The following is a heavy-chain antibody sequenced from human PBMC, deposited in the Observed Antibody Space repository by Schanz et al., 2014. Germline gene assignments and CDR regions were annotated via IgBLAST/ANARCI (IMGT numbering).Heavy chain of an antibody. CDR1: GYTFTSDS. CDR3: ARGTMPGTFDI. V-gene: IGHV1-69*09. J-gene: IGHJ3*02. Sequence: QVQLVQSGAEVKKPGASVKVSCKASGYTFTSDSMHWVRQAPGQGLEWMGRIIPVLAIADYAQKFQGRVTFTADKSTSTAYMELSSLRYEDTALYYCARGTMPGTFDIWGQGTMVTVSS. D-gene: IGHD2-2*01. CDR2: IIPVLAIA.